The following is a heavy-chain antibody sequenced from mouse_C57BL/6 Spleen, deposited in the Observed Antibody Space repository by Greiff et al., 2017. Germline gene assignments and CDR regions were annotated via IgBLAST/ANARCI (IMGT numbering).Heavy chain of an antibody. CDR3: ARDYDYDDWYFDV. D-gene: IGHD2-4*01. CDR2: IDPSDSET. J-gene: IGHJ1*03. V-gene: IGHV1-52*01. Sequence: VQLQQPGAEPVRPGSSVKLSCKASGYTFTSYWMHWVKQRPIQGLEWIGNIDPSDSETHYNQKFKDKATLTVDKSSSTAYMQLSSLTSEDSAVYYCARDYDYDDWYFDVWGTGTTVTVSS. CDR1: GYTFTSYW.